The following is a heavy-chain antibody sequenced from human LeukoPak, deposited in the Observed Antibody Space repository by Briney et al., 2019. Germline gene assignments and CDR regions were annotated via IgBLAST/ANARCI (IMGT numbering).Heavy chain of an antibody. CDR1: GFTFSDYY. V-gene: IGHV3-11*04. Sequence: GGSLRLSCAASGFTFSDYYMSWIRQAPGKGLEWVSYISSSGSTIYYADSVKGRFTISRDNSKNTLYLQMNSLRAEDTAVYYCARASDYYYYGMDVWGQGTTVTVSS. CDR2: ISSSGSTI. J-gene: IGHJ6*02. CDR3: ARASDYYYYGMDV.